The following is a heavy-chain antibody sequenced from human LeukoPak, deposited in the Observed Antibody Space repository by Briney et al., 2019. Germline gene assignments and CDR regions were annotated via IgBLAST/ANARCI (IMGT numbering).Heavy chain of an antibody. CDR1: GFTFRDYW. CDR2: IKQDGSEA. V-gene: IGHV3-7*01. Sequence: GGSLRLSCAASGFTFRDYWMSWVRQAPGKGPEWVANIKQDGSEAYHVDSVKGRFTISRDNAKNSLNLQMNSLRAEDTAVYYCARWAGVTDYWGQGTLVTVSP. CDR3: ARWAGVTDY. D-gene: IGHD5-18*01. J-gene: IGHJ4*02.